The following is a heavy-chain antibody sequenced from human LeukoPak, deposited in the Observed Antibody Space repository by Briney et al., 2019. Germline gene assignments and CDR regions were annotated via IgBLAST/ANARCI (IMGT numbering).Heavy chain of an antibody. D-gene: IGHD3-9*01. CDR1: GGSISSSSYY. CDR3: ARHFRYFDLYYFDY. CDR2: INHSGST. J-gene: IGHJ4*02. Sequence: SETLSLTCTVSGGSISSSSYYWSWIRQPPGKGLEWIGEINHSGSTNYNPSLKSRVTISVDTSKNQFSLKLSSVTAADTAVYYCARHFRYFDLYYFDYWGQGTLVTVSS. V-gene: IGHV4-39*01.